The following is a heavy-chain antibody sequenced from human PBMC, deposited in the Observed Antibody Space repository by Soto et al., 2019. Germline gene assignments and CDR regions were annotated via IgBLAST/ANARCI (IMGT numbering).Heavy chain of an antibody. J-gene: IGHJ3*02. CDR1: GFTFSSYS. CDR2: ISSSSSYI. V-gene: IGHV3-21*01. CDR3: ARNRYCSSPSCPGAFDI. Sequence: GGSLRLSCAASGFTFSSYSMNWVRQAPGKGLEWVSSISSSSSYIYYADSVKGRFTISRDNAKNSLYLQMNSLRAEDTAVYYCARNRYCSSPSCPGAFDIWGQGTMVTVSS. D-gene: IGHD2-2*01.